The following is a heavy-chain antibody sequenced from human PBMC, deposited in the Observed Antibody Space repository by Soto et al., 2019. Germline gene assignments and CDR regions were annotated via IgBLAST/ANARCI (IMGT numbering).Heavy chain of an antibody. CDR1: GFMFSSYG. J-gene: IGHJ6*02. Sequence: QVQLVESGGGVVQPGRSLRLSCTASGFMFSSYGMHWVRQAPGKGLEWVAVIWYDGSNKYYADSVKGRFTISRDNSKNTLYLQMNSLTAEDTAVYYCASGYWNDEGSYYYYYGMDVWGQGTTVTVSS. CDR3: ASGYWNDEGSYYYYYGMDV. V-gene: IGHV3-33*01. CDR2: IWYDGSNK. D-gene: IGHD1-1*01.